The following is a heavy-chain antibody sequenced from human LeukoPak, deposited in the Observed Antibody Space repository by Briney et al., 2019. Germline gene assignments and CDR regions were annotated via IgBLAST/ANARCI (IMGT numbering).Heavy chain of an antibody. V-gene: IGHV1-69*13. Sequence: ASVKVSCKASGGIFSNYAISWVRQAPGQGLEWMGGIIPIFGTTNYAQKFQGRVTITADESTSTAYMELSSLRSEDTAVYYCARELEYSSSPFDYWGQGTLVTVSS. CDR1: GGIFSNYA. CDR2: IIPIFGTT. CDR3: ARELEYSSSPFDY. J-gene: IGHJ4*02. D-gene: IGHD6-6*01.